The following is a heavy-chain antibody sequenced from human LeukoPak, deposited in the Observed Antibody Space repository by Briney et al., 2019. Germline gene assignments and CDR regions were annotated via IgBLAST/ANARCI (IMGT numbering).Heavy chain of an antibody. CDR3: ARSHSDLVFDI. D-gene: IGHD6-6*01. Sequence: GDSLRLSCVACGFTFSNYWMHWVRQAPGKGLVWVSQIHRDRSIIDSADSVKGRFTISRDNAKNTLYLQMNSLRAEDTAVYFCARSHSDLVFDIWGQGTMVTVSS. CDR2: IHRDRSII. CDR1: GFTFSNYW. J-gene: IGHJ3*02. V-gene: IGHV3-74*01.